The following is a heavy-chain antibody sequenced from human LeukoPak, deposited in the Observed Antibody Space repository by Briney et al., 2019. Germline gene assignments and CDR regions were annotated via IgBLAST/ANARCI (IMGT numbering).Heavy chain of an antibody. CDR3: ARDLPTYYYDSSAYYSWYFDL. D-gene: IGHD3-22*01. CDR2: IIPIFATA. J-gene: IGHJ2*01. Sequence: GSSVKVSCKASGGTFSSYAISWVRQAPGQGLEWMGGIIPIFATANYAQKFQGRVTITADESTSTAYMELSSLRSEDTAVYYCARDLPTYYYDSSAYYSWYFDLWGRGTLVTVST. CDR1: GGTFSSYA. V-gene: IGHV1-69*01.